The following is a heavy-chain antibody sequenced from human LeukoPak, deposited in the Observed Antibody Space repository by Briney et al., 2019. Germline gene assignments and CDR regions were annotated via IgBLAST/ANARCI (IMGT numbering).Heavy chain of an antibody. D-gene: IGHD6-13*01. V-gene: IGHV1-2*04. J-gene: IGHJ5*02. CDR2: INPNSGGT. CDR1: GYTFTGYY. CDR3: AGGLLPTSRYNWFDP. Sequence: EASVKVSCKASGYTFTGYYMHWVRQAPGQGLEWMGWINPNSGGTNYAQKFQGWVTMTRDTSISTAYMELSRLRSDDTAVYYCAGGLLPTSRYNWFDPWGQGTLVTVSS.